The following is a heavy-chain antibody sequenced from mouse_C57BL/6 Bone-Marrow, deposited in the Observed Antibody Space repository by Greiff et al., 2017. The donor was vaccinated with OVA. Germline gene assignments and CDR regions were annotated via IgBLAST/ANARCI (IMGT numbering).Heavy chain of an antibody. CDR2: IDPEDGET. CDR3: VWDTTVVAKRDY. D-gene: IGHD1-1*01. J-gene: IGHJ2*01. CDR1: GFNIKDYY. Sequence: VQLQQSGAELVKPGASVKLSCTASGFNIKDYYMHWVKQRTEQGLEWIGRIDPEDGETKYAPKFQGKATITADTSSNTAYLQLSSLTSEDTAVYYYVWDTTVVAKRDYWGQGTTLTVSS. V-gene: IGHV14-2*01.